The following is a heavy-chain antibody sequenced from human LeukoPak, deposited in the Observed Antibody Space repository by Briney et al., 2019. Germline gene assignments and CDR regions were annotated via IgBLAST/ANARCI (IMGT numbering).Heavy chain of an antibody. V-gene: IGHV3-53*05. J-gene: IGHJ4*02. Sequence: GGSLRLSCAASGFTVSSNYMSWVRQAPGKGLEWVSVIYSGGSTYYADSVKGRFTISRDNSKNTLYLQMNSLRAEDTAVFYCARCTLRGDCYEDYWGQGTLVTVSS. CDR3: ARCTLRGDCYEDY. D-gene: IGHD2-21*02. CDR1: GFTVSSNY. CDR2: IYSGGST.